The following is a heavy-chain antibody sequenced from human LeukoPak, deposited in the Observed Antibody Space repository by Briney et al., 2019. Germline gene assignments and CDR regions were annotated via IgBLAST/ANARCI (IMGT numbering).Heavy chain of an antibody. Sequence: GASVKVSCKASGYTFTSYDINWVRQATGQGLEWMGWMNPNSGNTGYAQKFQGRVTITRNTSMSTAYMELSSLRSEDTAVYYCARAFRSGYYRGNWFDPWGQGTLVTVSS. CDR2: MNPNSGNT. J-gene: IGHJ5*02. CDR1: GYTFTSYD. CDR3: ARAFRSGYYRGNWFDP. D-gene: IGHD3-3*01. V-gene: IGHV1-8*03.